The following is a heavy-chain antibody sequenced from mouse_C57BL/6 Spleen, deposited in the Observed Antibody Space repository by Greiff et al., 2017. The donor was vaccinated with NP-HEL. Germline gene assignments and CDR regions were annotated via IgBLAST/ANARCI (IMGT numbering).Heavy chain of an antibody. CDR1: GYTFTDYE. Sequence: VQLQQSGAELVRPGASVTLSCKASGYTFTDYEMHWVKQTPVHGLEWIGAIDPETGGTAYNQKFKGKAILTADKSSSTAYMELRSLTSEDSAVYYCTRAGWDPFAYWGQGTLVTVSA. CDR2: IDPETGGT. D-gene: IGHD4-1*01. V-gene: IGHV1-15*01. CDR3: TRAGWDPFAY. J-gene: IGHJ3*01.